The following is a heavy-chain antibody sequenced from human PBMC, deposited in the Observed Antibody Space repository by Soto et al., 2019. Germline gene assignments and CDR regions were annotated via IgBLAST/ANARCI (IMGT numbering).Heavy chain of an antibody. V-gene: IGHV4-34*01. CDR3: ARGGAFGYGSGRRAFDI. D-gene: IGHD2-15*01. Sequence: PSETLSLTCAVYGGSFSGYYWSWIRQPPGKGLEWIGEINHSGSTNYNPSLKSRVTISVDTSKNQFSLKLSSVTAADTAVYYCARGGAFGYGSGRRAFDIWGQGTMVTVSS. CDR2: INHSGST. J-gene: IGHJ3*02. CDR1: GGSFSGYY.